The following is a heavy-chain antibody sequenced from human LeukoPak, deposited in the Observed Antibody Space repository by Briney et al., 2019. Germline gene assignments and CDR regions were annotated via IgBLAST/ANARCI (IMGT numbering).Heavy chain of an antibody. J-gene: IGHJ6*03. Sequence: ASVKVSCTASGYTFTSYDINWVRQATGQGLEWMGWMNPNSGNTGYAQKFQGRVTITRNTSISTAYMELSSLRSEDTAVYYCARADVDTAMVTGYYYYYMDVWGKGTTVTVSS. D-gene: IGHD5-18*01. CDR3: ARADVDTAMVTGYYYYYMDV. CDR2: MNPNSGNT. V-gene: IGHV1-8*03. CDR1: GYTFTSYD.